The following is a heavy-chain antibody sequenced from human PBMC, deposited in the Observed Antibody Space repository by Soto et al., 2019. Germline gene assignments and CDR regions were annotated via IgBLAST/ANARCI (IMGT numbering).Heavy chain of an antibody. CDR3: AKEYGPGYWYFDY. CDR1: GFTFRSYA. Sequence: PGGSLRLSCAASGFTFRSYAISWVRQAPGKGLEWVSAISDSGGSTYYADSVKGRFSISRDTSKNTVSLQMNSLRAEDTAIYYCAKEYGPGYWYFDYWGQGTQVTVS. D-gene: IGHD3-9*01. J-gene: IGHJ4*02. V-gene: IGHV3-23*01. CDR2: ISDSGGST.